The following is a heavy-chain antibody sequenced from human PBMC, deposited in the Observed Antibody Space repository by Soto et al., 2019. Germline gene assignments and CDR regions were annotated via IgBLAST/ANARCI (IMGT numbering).Heavy chain of an antibody. CDR1: GYIFTNYD. V-gene: IGHV1-18*01. D-gene: IGHD3-3*01. CDR3: AREVGGDDFWSGYYIGAFDI. J-gene: IGHJ3*02. CDR2: INANNGDT. Sequence: GASVKVSCRASGYIFTNYDINWVRQAPGQGLEWMGWINANNGDTDYAQKFQGRVTMTTDTSTSTAYMELRSLRSDDTAVYYCAREVGGDDFWSGYYIGAFDIWGQGTMVTVSS.